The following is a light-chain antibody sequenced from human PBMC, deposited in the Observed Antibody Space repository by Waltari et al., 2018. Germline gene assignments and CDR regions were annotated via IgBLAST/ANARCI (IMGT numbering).Light chain of an antibody. CDR1: TPNIGNNY. V-gene: IGLV1-51*01. CDR3: GTWDSSLSIGV. CDR2: EDN. Sequence: GSTPNIGNNYVSWYQQFPGTAPRLLIYEDNKRPSGIPDRFSGSKSGASATLGITGLQTGDEANYYCGTWDSSLSIGVLGGGTKVTVL. J-gene: IGLJ3*02.